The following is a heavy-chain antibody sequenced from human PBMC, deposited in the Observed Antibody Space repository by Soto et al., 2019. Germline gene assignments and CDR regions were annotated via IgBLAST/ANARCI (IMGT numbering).Heavy chain of an antibody. CDR2: IYPGYSDI. Sequence: PGESLKISCQGSGYSFTNSLIGWVRQVPGRGLEWVGIIYPGYSDIRYRPSFQGRVTISADKSVNTAYLQWSSLRASDTAIYYCARPPGSGTLFAKWGQGTPVTVSS. CDR3: ARPPGSGTLFAK. V-gene: IGHV5-51*01. CDR1: GYSFTNSL. J-gene: IGHJ4*02. D-gene: IGHD2-15*01.